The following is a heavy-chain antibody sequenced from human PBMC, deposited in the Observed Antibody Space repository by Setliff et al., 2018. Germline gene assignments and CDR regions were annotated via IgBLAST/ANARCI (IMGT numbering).Heavy chain of an antibody. D-gene: IGHD3-10*01. CDR2: ISGSGVDT. CDR3: AKDLAHYYGSGSSPIDY. CDR1: GFTFSSYA. Sequence: GGSLRLSCAASGFTFSSYAMSWVRQAPGKGLEWVSAISGSGVDTYYADSVKGRFTISRDYSKNTLFLQMNSLRAEDTAVYYCAKDLAHYYGSGSSPIDYWGQGTLVTVSS. V-gene: IGHV3-23*01. J-gene: IGHJ4*02.